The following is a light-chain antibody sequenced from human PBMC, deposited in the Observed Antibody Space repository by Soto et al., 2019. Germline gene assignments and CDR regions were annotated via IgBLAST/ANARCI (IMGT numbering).Light chain of an antibody. CDR3: GSYTTSNTRQIV. Sequence: QSALTQPASVSGSPGQSITISCTGTSSDVGGYNYVSWYQHHPGKAPKLMIFDVSNRPSGVSDRFSGSKSGNTASLTISGLQPEDEVDYYCGSYTTSNTRQIVFGTVTKDTVL. V-gene: IGLV2-14*03. CDR2: DVS. CDR1: SSDVGGYNY. J-gene: IGLJ1*01.